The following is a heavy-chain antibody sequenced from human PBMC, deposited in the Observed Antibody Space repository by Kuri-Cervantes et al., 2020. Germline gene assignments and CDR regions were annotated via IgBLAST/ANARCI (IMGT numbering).Heavy chain of an antibody. CDR1: GGSISSGGYY. CDR3: ARAVDSIYTTYFDY. Sequence: SETLSLTCTVSGGSISSGGYYWSWIRQHPGKGLEWIGYIYYSGSTYYNPSLKSLVTISVDTSKNQFSLKLSSVTAADTAVYYCARAVDSIYTTYFDYWAREPWSPSPQ. J-gene: IGHJ4*02. D-gene: IGHD3-22*01. V-gene: IGHV4-31*01. CDR2: IYYSGST.